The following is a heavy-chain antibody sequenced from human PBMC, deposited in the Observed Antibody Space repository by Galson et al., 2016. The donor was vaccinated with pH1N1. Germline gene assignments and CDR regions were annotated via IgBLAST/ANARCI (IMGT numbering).Heavy chain of an antibody. J-gene: IGHJ5*01. CDR2: LYSSGTT. CDR3: ARHLHVPGFKGIDS. D-gene: IGHD5-24*01. Sequence: CAVSGGSISRSNWCWVRQSPVKGLEWIGYLYSSGTTTYNPSVASRVSISVDTPENQFSLNLDFVTTADTAIYYCARHLHVPGFKGIDSWDQGIVVTVSS. V-gene: IGHV4-59*08. CDR1: GGSISRSN.